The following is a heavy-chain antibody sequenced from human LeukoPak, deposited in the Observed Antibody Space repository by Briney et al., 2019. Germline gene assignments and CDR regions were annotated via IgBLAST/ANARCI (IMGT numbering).Heavy chain of an antibody. J-gene: IGHJ4*02. CDR1: GFTFSNSV. Sequence: GGFLRLSCAASGFTFSNSVVSWVRQAPGKGVEWVSSFSGSDENTHHADSVKGRFTISRDNSKNTLYLQMNSLRVEDTATYYCAKLKVFGSGSWDYWGQGSLVTVSS. CDR3: AKLKVFGSGSWDY. CDR2: FSGSDENT. D-gene: IGHD3-10*01. V-gene: IGHV3-23*01.